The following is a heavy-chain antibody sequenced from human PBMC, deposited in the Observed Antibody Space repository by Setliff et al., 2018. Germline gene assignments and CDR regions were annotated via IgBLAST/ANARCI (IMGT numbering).Heavy chain of an antibody. CDR1: GFTFSSYS. V-gene: IGHV3-21*01. J-gene: IGHJ5*02. D-gene: IGHD6-6*01. CDR2: ISGSSSYI. Sequence: GGSLRLSCAASGFTFSSYSMNWVRQAPGKGLEWVSCISGSSSYIYYADSVKGRFTISRDNAKNSLYLQMNSLRAEDTAVYYCARAPSSSSASWFDPWGQGTLVTVSS. CDR3: ARAPSSSSASWFDP.